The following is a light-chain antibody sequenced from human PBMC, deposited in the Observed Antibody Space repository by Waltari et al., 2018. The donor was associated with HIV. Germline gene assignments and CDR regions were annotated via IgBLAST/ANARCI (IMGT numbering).Light chain of an antibody. CDR1: SSDVGGYNY. CDR2: DVS. V-gene: IGLV2-14*03. CDR3: SSYTSSSPYA. Sequence: QSALTQPASVSGSPGQSITIPCTGTSSDVGGYNYFSWYQQHPGKAPNLMIYDVSNRPSGVSNRFSGSKSGNTASLTISGLQAEDEADYYCSSYTSSSPYAFGTGTKVTVL. J-gene: IGLJ1*01.